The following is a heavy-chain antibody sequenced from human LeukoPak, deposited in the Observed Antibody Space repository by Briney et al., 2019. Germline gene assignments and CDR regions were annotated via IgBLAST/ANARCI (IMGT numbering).Heavy chain of an antibody. J-gene: IGHJ3*02. Sequence: PSETLSLTCTVSGGSVSSGSYYWSWIRQPPGKGLEWIGYISYTGSTNYNPSLKSRITISADTSKNQFALKLSSVTAADTAVYYCARDRIVSSAFDIWGQGTMVTVSS. CDR2: ISYTGST. D-gene: IGHD5/OR15-5a*01. CDR1: GGSVSSGSYY. CDR3: ARDRIVSSAFDI. V-gene: IGHV4-61*01.